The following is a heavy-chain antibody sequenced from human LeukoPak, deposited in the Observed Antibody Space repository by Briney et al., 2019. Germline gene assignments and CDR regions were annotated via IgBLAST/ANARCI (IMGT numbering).Heavy chain of an antibody. Sequence: GGSLRLSCAASGFTFTDYFMGWIRQAPGKGLDWVSHISRLGDTIDYADSVKGRFTISRDNAKNSLFLQMNFLRAEDTAVYFCARVRRGGDSRYFDYWGQGALVTVYS. J-gene: IGHJ4*02. CDR2: ISRLGDTI. D-gene: IGHD2-21*02. V-gene: IGHV3-11*01. CDR3: ARVRRGGDSRYFDY. CDR1: GFTFTDYF.